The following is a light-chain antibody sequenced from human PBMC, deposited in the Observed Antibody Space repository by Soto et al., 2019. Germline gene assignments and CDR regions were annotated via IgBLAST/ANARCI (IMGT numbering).Light chain of an antibody. CDR1: QMIYTW. CDR3: QQYNTYS. CDR2: EAS. J-gene: IGKJ2*01. V-gene: IGKV1-5*03. Sequence: DIQMTQSPSTLSASVGDRVTITCRASQMIYTWLAWYQQKPGKAPKLLIYEASSLDVGVPSRFSGSGSGTEFTLTISNLQPDDFATYYCQQYNTYSFGQGTKVDIK.